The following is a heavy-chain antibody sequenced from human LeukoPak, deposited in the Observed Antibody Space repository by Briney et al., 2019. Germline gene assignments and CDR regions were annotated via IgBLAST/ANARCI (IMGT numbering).Heavy chain of an antibody. V-gene: IGHV3-30*18. CDR2: ISDDGSNT. D-gene: IGHD3-22*01. Sequence: GGSLRLSCTASGFTLSSFGMHWVRQAPGKGLEWVAVISDDGSNTYYADSVKGRFTISRDNSKNTLYLQMTSLRAEDTAVYYCAKVRRNNYDSSGYYYEPLDYWGQGTLVTVSS. CDR1: GFTLSSFG. CDR3: AKVRRNNYDSSGYYYEPLDY. J-gene: IGHJ4*02.